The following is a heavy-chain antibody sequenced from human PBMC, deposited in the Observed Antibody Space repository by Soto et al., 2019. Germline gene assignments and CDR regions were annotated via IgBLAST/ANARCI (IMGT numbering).Heavy chain of an antibody. V-gene: IGHV3-74*01. CDR2: INSDGSST. Sequence: GWSLRLSCAAYRFPFTRYWTYCVRPAPGKGLVWFSRINSDGSSTSYADSVKVRFTISRDNAKKKVYLPLNSLRAEEKTGYYCARDLSWRADVDFWRQRTPVTVT. CDR1: RFPFTRYW. CDR3: ARDLSWRADVDF. J-gene: IGHJ4*02. D-gene: IGHD1-1*01.